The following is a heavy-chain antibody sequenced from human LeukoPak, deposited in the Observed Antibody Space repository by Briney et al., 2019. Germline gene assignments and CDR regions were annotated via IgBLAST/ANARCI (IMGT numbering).Heavy chain of an antibody. CDR1: GGSISSSSYY. CDR3: AIGGDSSGSSIDY. J-gene: IGHJ4*02. Sequence: PSETLSLTCTVSGGSISSSSYYWGWIRQPPGKGLEWIGSIYYSGSTYYNPSLKSPVTISVDTSKNQFSLKLSSVTAADTAVYYCAIGGDSSGSSIDYWGQGTLVTVSS. V-gene: IGHV4-39*01. CDR2: IYYSGST. D-gene: IGHD6-6*01.